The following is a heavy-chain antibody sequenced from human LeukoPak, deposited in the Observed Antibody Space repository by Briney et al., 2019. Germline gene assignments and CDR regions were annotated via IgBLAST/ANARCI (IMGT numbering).Heavy chain of an antibody. J-gene: IGHJ4*02. D-gene: IGHD3-10*01. CDR1: GFTFSSYA. CDR3: ARARITMVRGATYYFDY. V-gene: IGHV3-23*01. CDR2: ISGSGGSI. Sequence: GGSLRLSCAASGFTFSSYAMSWVRQAPGKGLEWVSAISGSGGSIYYADSVKGRFTISRDNAKNSLYLQMNSLRAEDTAVYYCARARITMVRGATYYFDYWGRGTLVTVSS.